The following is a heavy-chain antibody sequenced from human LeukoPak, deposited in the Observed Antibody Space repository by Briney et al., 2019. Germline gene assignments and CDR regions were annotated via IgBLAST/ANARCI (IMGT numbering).Heavy chain of an antibody. Sequence: ASVKVSCKASGYTFSSYFMHWVRQAPGQGLEWMGIINPSGGSTSYAQKFQGRVTMTRDTSTSTVYMELSSLRSEDTAVYYCARDPTYYDFWSGPRAGWFDPWAREPWSPSPQ. V-gene: IGHV1-46*01. J-gene: IGHJ5*02. CDR3: ARDPTYYDFWSGPRAGWFDP. CDR1: GYTFSSYF. D-gene: IGHD3-3*01. CDR2: INPSGGST.